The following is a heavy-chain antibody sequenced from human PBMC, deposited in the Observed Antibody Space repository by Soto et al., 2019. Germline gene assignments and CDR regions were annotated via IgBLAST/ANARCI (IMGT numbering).Heavy chain of an antibody. CDR1: GFTFSSYS. CDR2: ISSSSSYI. CDR3: ARDYNWNYGEDAAFDI. J-gene: IGHJ3*02. V-gene: IGHV3-21*01. Sequence: EVQLVESGGGLVKPGGSLRLSCAASGFTFSSYSMNWVRQAPGKGLEWVSSISSSSSYIYYADSVKGRFTISRDNAKNSLYLQMNSLRAEDTAVYYCARDYNWNYGEDAAFDIWGQGTMVTVSS. D-gene: IGHD1-7*01.